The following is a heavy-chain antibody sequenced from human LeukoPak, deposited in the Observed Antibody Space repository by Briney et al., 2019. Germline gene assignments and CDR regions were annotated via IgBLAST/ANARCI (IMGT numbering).Heavy chain of an antibody. D-gene: IGHD3-22*01. CDR1: GFTFSSYW. Sequence: GGSLRLSCAASGFTFSSYWMSWVRQAPGKGLEWVANMKQDGSEKYYVDSVKGRFTISRDNAKNSLYLQMNSLRAEDTAVYYCARGPAYYYDSSDHDAFDIWGQGTMVTVSS. CDR3: ARGPAYYYDSSDHDAFDI. CDR2: MKQDGSEK. J-gene: IGHJ3*02. V-gene: IGHV3-7*01.